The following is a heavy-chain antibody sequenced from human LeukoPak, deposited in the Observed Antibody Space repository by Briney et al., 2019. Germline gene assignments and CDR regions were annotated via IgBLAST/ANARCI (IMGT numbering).Heavy chain of an antibody. Sequence: SVKVSCKASGGTFSSYAISWVRQAPGQGLEWMGGIIPIFGTANYAQKFRGRVTITADESTSTAYMELSSLRSEDTAVYYCARDYDSSGYLDYWGQGTLVTVSS. J-gene: IGHJ4*02. CDR1: GGTFSSYA. CDR3: ARDYDSSGYLDY. V-gene: IGHV1-69*01. CDR2: IIPIFGTA. D-gene: IGHD3-22*01.